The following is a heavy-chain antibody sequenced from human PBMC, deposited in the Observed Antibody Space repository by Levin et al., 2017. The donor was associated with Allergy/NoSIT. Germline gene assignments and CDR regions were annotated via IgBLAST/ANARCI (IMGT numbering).Heavy chain of an antibody. V-gene: IGHV5-51*01. CDR3: TRHPPGLRSTGSNFFL. D-gene: IGHD3-10*01. Sequence: GESLKISCKGFGYSFANYWIGWVRQMPGKGLEWMGIIYPDDSDTRYSPSFQGQVTISVDKSIDTAYLQWSSLRASDSATYYCTRHPPGLRSTGSNFFLWGQGTLVTVSP. J-gene: IGHJ4*02. CDR1: GYSFANYW. CDR2: IYPDDSDT.